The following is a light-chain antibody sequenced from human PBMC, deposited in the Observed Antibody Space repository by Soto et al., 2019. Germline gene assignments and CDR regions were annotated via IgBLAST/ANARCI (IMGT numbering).Light chain of an antibody. CDR2: EAS. V-gene: IGKV1-5*03. CDR3: QQYNRYRA. CDR1: QNINKW. J-gene: IGKJ1*01. Sequence: DIQMTQSPSTLSASVGDRVTITCRASQNINKWLAWYQHKPGKAPALLIYEASSLGGGVPSRFSGSGFGTEFTLTISSLQPDDFATYYCQQYNRYRAFDQGTKVEIK.